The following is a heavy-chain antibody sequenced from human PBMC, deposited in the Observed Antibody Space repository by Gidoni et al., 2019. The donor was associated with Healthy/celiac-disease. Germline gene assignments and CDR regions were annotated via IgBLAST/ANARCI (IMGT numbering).Heavy chain of an antibody. J-gene: IGHJ6*02. CDR1: GGSSSSSSYY. D-gene: IGHD2-2*01. V-gene: IGHV4-39*01. Sequence: QLQLQESGPGLVKPSETLSLTCTVSGGSSSSSSYYWGWSRQPPGMGLEWIGSIYYSGDTYYNPSLKSRVTISVDTSKKQFSLKLSSVTAADTAVYFCARGYCSSTSCSYYYYGMDVWGQGTTVTVSS. CDR3: ARGYCSSTSCSYYYYGMDV. CDR2: IYYSGDT.